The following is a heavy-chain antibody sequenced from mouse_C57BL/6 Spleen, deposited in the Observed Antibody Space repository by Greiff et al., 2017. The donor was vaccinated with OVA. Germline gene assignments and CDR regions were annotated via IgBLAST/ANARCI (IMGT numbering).Heavy chain of an antibody. Sequence: DVMLVESGGGLVQPGGSMKLSCAASGFTFSDAWMDWVRQSPEKGLEWVAEIRNKANNHATYYAESVKGRFTISRDDSKSSVYLQMNSLRAEDTGIYYCTRKMSNYPLYYAMDYWGQGTSVTVSS. J-gene: IGHJ4*01. V-gene: IGHV6-6*01. CDR1: GFTFSDAW. CDR3: TRKMSNYPLYYAMDY. CDR2: IRNKANNHAT. D-gene: IGHD2-5*01.